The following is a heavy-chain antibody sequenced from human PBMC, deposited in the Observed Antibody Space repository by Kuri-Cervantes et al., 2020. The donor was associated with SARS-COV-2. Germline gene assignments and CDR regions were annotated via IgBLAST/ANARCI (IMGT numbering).Heavy chain of an antibody. CDR1: GFSLSNARMG. Sequence: SGSTLVKPTETLTLTCTVSGFSLSNARMGVSWIRQPPGKALEWLAHIFSNDEKSYSTSLKSRLTISKDTSKSQVVLTMTNMDPVDTATYYCARILVDCSGGSCYYPFDYWGQGTLVTVSS. CDR3: ARILVDCSGGSCYYPFDY. V-gene: IGHV2-26*01. D-gene: IGHD2-15*01. CDR2: IFSNDEK. J-gene: IGHJ4*02.